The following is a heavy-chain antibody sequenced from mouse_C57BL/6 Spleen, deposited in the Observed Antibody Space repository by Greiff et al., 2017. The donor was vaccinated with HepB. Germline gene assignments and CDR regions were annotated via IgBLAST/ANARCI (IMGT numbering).Heavy chain of an antibody. CDR1: GYTFTSYG. J-gene: IGHJ4*01. CDR2: IYPRSGNT. CDR3: ARSDLDYYAMAD. V-gene: IGHV1-81*01. D-gene: IGHD2-13*01. Sequence: QVQLQQSGAELARPGASVKLSCKASGYTFTSYGISWVKQRTGQGLEWIGEIYPRSGNTYYNEKFKGKATLTADKSSSTAYMELRSLTSEDSAVYFWARSDLDYYAMADWGQGTSVTVSS.